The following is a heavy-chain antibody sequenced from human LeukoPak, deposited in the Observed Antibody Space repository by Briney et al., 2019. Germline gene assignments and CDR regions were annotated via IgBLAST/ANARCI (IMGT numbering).Heavy chain of an antibody. CDR1: GFTFSSYE. D-gene: IGHD5-18*01. J-gene: IGHJ4*02. CDR3: ARDIWAGYIYAQREPFDY. V-gene: IGHV3-48*03. Sequence: GGSLRLSCAASGFTFSSYEMNWVRQAPGKGLEWVSYISSSGSTIYYADSVKGRFTISRDNAKNSLYLQMNSLRAEDTAVYYCARDIWAGYIYAQREPFDYWGQGTLVTVSS. CDR2: ISSSGSTI.